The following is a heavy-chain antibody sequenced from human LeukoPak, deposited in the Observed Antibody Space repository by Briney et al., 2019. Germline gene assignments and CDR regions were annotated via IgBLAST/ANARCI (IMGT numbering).Heavy chain of an antibody. CDR3: ATGYNYGSLFDH. V-gene: IGHV3-74*01. J-gene: IGHJ4*02. CDR1: GFTFTTSW. D-gene: IGHD5-18*01. Sequence: GGSLRLSCAASGFTFTTSWMHWFRQAPGKGLVWVSRIESDGSTTSYADSVKGRFTISRDNAKNTLYLQMNSLRAEDTAVYYCATGYNYGSLFDHWGQGTLVTVSS. CDR2: IESDGSTT.